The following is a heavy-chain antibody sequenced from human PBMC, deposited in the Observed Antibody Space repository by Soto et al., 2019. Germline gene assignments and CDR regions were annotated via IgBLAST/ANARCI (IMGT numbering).Heavy chain of an antibody. Sequence: GASVKVSCKASGYTFISYGISWVRQAPGQRLEWMGWINAGNGNTKYSQKFQGRVTITRDTSASTAYTELSSLRSEDTAVYYCARGFPLCFAPGGQGPLVTVSS. J-gene: IGHJ5*02. CDR3: ARGFPLCFAP. CDR1: GYTFISYG. D-gene: IGHD2-21*01. V-gene: IGHV1-3*01. CDR2: INAGNGNT.